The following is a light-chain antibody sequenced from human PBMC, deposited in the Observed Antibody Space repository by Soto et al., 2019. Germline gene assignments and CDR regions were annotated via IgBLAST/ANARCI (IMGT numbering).Light chain of an antibody. CDR1: QSVLNY. J-gene: IGKJ1*01. CDR2: GAS. CDR3: QQYGSSPT. Sequence: EIVLMQSPGTLSLSPGERATLSCRASQSVLNYVAWYQQKPGQAPRLLIYGASSRATGIPDRFSGSGSGTDFTLTISRLEPEDFAVYYCQQYGSSPTFGQGTKVDIK. V-gene: IGKV3-20*01.